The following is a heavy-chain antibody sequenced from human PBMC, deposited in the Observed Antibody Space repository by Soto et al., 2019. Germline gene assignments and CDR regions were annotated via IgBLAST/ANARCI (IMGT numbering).Heavy chain of an antibody. Sequence: ASVKVSCKASGYTFITYGVSWVRQAPGQGLDWLGWISTYNGNTRYAERLQDRVTMTTDTTTNTAYMELRNLRSDDTAVYYCARGPTDYYDNSANYFLDYWGQGTLVTVSS. V-gene: IGHV1-18*01. CDR3: ARGPTDYYDNSANYFLDY. CDR2: ISTYNGNT. J-gene: IGHJ4*02. CDR1: GYTFITYG. D-gene: IGHD3-22*01.